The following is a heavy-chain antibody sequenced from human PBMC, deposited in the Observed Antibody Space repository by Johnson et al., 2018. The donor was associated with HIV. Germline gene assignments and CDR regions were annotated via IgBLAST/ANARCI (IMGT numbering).Heavy chain of an antibody. CDR2: INWNSGSI. CDR1: GFTFDDYG. D-gene: IGHD6-6*01. J-gene: IGHJ3*02. CDR3: AKDMGRYSSSSAAFDI. V-gene: IGHV3-20*04. Sequence: EVQLVESGGGVVRPGGSLRLSCAASGFTFDDYGMSWVRQAPGKGLEWVSGINWNSGSIGYADSLKGRFTISRDNAKNSLYLQMNSLRAEDTALYYCAKDMGRYSSSSAAFDIWGQGTMVTVSS.